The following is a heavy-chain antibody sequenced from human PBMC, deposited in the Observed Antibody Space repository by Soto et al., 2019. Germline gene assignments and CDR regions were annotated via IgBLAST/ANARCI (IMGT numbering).Heavy chain of an antibody. CDR2: IYYSGST. V-gene: IGHV4-39*01. CDR1: GGSISSSSYY. CDR3: ARLYCTNGVCYLFDY. J-gene: IGHJ4*02. D-gene: IGHD2-8*01. Sequence: QLQLQESGPGLVKPSETLSLTCTVSGGSISSSSYYWGWIRQPPGKGLEWIGSIYYSGSTYYNPSLKSRVTISVDTSKNQFSLTLSSVTAADTAVYYCARLYCTNGVCYLFDYWGQGTLVTVSS.